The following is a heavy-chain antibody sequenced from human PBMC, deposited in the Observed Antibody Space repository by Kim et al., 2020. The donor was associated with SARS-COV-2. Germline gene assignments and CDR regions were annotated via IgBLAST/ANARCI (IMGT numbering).Heavy chain of an antibody. CDR3: ARDWHCISTGCQDCFDP. CDR2: ISTYNDNT. J-gene: IGHJ5*02. CDR1: GYTFISYG. Sequence: ASVKVSCKASGYTFISYGISWVRQAPGQGLEWMGWISTYNDNTNYAQKLQGRVTMTTDTSTSTAYMELRSLTSDDTAVYYCARDWHCISTGCQDCFDPWGQGTLVTVSS. D-gene: IGHD2-2*01. V-gene: IGHV1-18*01.